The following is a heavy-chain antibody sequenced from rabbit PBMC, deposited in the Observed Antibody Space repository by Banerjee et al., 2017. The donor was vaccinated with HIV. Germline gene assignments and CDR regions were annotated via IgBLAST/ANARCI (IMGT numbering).Heavy chain of an antibody. Sequence: QEQLEESGGDLVKPGASLTLTCTASGFSFSSGYYMCWVRQAPGKGLEWIACIYAASGGNPYYASWAKGRFTISKTSSTTVTLQMTSLTAADTATYFCARDLMRYYSNTWSPNLWGPGTLVTVS. D-gene: IGHD4-1*01. CDR1: GFSFSSGYY. V-gene: IGHV1S45*01. CDR2: IYAASGGNP. J-gene: IGHJ4*01. CDR3: ARDLMRYYSNTWSPNL.